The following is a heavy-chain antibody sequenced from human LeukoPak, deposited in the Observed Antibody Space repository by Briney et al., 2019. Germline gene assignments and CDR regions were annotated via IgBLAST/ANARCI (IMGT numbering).Heavy chain of an antibody. D-gene: IGHD6-13*01. CDR3: ASRIAAAGTSLFQH. J-gene: IGHJ1*01. Sequence: SVKVSCKASGGTFSSYAISWVRQAPGQGLEWMGGIIPIFGTANYAQKFQGGVTITADESTSTAYMELSSLRSEDTAVYYCASRIAAAGTSLFQHWGQGTLVTVSS. CDR1: GGTFSSYA. V-gene: IGHV1-69*01. CDR2: IIPIFGTA.